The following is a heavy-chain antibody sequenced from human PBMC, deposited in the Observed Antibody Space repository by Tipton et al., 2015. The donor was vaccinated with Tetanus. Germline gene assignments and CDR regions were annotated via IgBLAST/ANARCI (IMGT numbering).Heavy chain of an antibody. Sequence: QVQLVQSGAEVKKPGASVRVSCKASGYTFTGYYMYWVRQAPGQGPEWMGWIDPNSGGTIYAQKFQGRVPMTRDTSISTAYMELRSLRSDDTAVYYCARDRGDYIYYGMDVWGPGTTVTVS. CDR3: ARDRGDYIYYGMDV. J-gene: IGHJ6*02. CDR2: IDPNSGGT. V-gene: IGHV1-2*02. D-gene: IGHD3-22*01. CDR1: GYTFTGYY.